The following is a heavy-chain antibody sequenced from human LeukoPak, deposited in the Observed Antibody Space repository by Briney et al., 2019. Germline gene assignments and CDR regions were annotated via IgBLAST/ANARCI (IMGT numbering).Heavy chain of an antibody. D-gene: IGHD5-12*01. CDR3: ARDLWLPYFDY. J-gene: IGHJ4*02. Sequence: GGSLRLSCAGSGFTFDDYAMHWVRQAPGKGLEWVANIKQDGSEKYYVDFVKGRFTISRDNAKNSLYLQMNSLRAEDMAVYYCARDLWLPYFDYWGQGTLVTVSS. CDR2: IKQDGSEK. V-gene: IGHV3-7*01. CDR1: GFTFDDYA.